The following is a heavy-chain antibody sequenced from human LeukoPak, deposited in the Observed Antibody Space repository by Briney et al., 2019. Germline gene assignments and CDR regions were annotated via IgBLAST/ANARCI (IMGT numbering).Heavy chain of an antibody. J-gene: IGHJ5*02. Sequence: PSETLSLTCTVSGGSISSYYWSWIRQPAGKGLEWIGRIYTSGSTNYNPSLKSRVTISVDKSKNQFSLKLSSVTAADTAVYYCARGPNWNYALEFDPWGQGTLVTVSS. CDR2: IYTSGST. CDR3: ARGPNWNYALEFDP. V-gene: IGHV4-4*07. CDR1: GGSISSYY. D-gene: IGHD1-7*01.